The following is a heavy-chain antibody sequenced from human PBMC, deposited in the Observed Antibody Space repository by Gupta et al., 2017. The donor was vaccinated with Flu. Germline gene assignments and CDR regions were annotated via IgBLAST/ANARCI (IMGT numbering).Heavy chain of an antibody. Sequence: QITLKESGPTLVKPTQTLTLTCTFSGFSLSTSSAAVGWIRQPPGKALEWLALLYWNEEKHFSPSRSSRLTITKETAKKQVVLTMTNLEPVETGKYFCVHRQASASAAWFDTGGPGTLVTVSS. D-gene: IGHD2-2*01. CDR1: GFSLSTSSAA. V-gene: IGHV2-5*01. CDR2: LYWNEEK. J-gene: IGHJ5*02. CDR3: VHRQASASAAWFDT.